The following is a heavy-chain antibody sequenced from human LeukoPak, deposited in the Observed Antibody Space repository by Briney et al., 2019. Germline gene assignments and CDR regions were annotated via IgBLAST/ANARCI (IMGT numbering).Heavy chain of an antibody. CDR2: IYYSGST. D-gene: IGHD3-22*01. CDR3: ARGTYYYDSSGYSYYDYYYMDV. J-gene: IGHJ6*03. CDR1: GGSISSSTYY. V-gene: IGHV4-39*07. Sequence: SETLSLTCTVSGGSISSSTYYWGWIRQPPGKGLEWIGSIYYSGSTNYNPSLKSRVTISVDTSKNQFSLKLSSVTAADTAVYYCARGTYYYDSSGYSYYDYYYMDVWGKGTTVTISS.